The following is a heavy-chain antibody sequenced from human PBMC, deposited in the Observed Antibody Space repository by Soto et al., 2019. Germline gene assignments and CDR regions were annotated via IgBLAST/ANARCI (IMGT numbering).Heavy chain of an antibody. D-gene: IGHD2-8*01. CDR1: GFSVSSDY. J-gene: IGHJ6*02. V-gene: IGHV3-53*01. CDR3: AKTTNYYYSLDV. Sequence: EVQLVESGGGLIQPGGSLRFSCAASGFSVSSDYMSWVRQAPGKGLEWVAVIYTIGSTYYAGSVKGRFTISRDTSRNTLYLQMSTLRAEDTAVYFCAKTTNYYYSLDVWGQGTTVSVSS. CDR2: IYTIGST.